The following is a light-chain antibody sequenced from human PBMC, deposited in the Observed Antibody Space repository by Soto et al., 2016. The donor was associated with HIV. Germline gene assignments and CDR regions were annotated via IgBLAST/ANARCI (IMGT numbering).Light chain of an antibody. CDR3: QQYKNYPLT. J-gene: IGKJ4*01. CDR2: AAS. Sequence: DIQMTQSPSSLSASVGDRVTITCRASQDINNYLAWFQQKPGKALKSLIYAASTLQSGVSSKFSGSGSGTDLTLTISSLQAEDLATYFCQQYKNYPLTFGGGTKVEIK. V-gene: IGKV1-16*02. CDR1: QDINNY.